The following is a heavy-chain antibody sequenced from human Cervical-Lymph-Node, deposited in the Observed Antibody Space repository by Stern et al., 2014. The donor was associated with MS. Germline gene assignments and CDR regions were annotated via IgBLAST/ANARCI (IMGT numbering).Heavy chain of an antibody. J-gene: IGHJ4*02. CDR3: AKDKYITMRYYVDY. V-gene: IGHV3-30*18. CDR2: ISPDGRTK. CDR1: GFSFSSFG. Sequence: FQLVESGGGLVQPGWPLRLSCVASGFSFSSFGMHWVRQAPGKGLACVASISPDGRTKGYADAMKGRLTISRDNSKNTAVLHMNSLRAEDTAVYYCAKDKYITMRYYVDYWGQGTLVAVSS. D-gene: IGHD3-3*01.